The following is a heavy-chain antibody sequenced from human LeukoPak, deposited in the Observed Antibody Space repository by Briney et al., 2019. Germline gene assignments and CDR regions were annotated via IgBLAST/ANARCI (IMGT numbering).Heavy chain of an antibody. CDR1: GFTFSNHW. D-gene: IGHD5-18*01. CDR3: ARGGSDTAMAHDY. Sequence: PGGSLRLSCAASGFTFSNHWMHWVRQVPGKGLMWVSRINRGGSRTDYADSVKGRFTISRGDAKNTLYLQLNSLRAEDTAVYFCARGGSDTAMAHDYWGQGTLVTVSS. CDR2: INRGGSRT. J-gene: IGHJ4*02. V-gene: IGHV3-74*01.